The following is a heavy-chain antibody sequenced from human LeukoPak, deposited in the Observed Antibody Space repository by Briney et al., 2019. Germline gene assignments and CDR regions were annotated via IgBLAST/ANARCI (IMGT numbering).Heavy chain of an antibody. V-gene: IGHV3-11*04. CDR3: ARDDVWGYYDSSGPLDY. Sequence: GGSPRLSCAASGFTFSDYYMSWIRQAPGKGLEWVSYISSSGSTIYYADSVKGRFTISRDNAKNSLYLQMNSLRAEDTAVYYCARDDVWGYYDSSGPLDYWGQGTLVTVSS. CDR1: GFTFSDYY. D-gene: IGHD3-22*01. J-gene: IGHJ4*02. CDR2: ISSSGSTI.